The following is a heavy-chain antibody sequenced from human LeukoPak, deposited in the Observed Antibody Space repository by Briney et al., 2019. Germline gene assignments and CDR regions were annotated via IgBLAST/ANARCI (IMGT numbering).Heavy chain of an antibody. CDR3: ARERRIVGATTSYYFDY. V-gene: IGHV1-46*01. Sequence: ASVKVSCKASGYTFTSYYMHWVRQAPGQGLEWMGIINPSGGSTTYAQKFQGRVTMTRDTSTSTVYMELSSLRSGDTAVYYCARERRIVGATTSYYFDYWGRGTLVTVSS. D-gene: IGHD1-26*01. J-gene: IGHJ4*02. CDR2: INPSGGST. CDR1: GYTFTSYY.